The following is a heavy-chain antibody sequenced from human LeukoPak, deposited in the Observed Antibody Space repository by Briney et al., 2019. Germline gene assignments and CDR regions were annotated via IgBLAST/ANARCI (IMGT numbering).Heavy chain of an antibody. J-gene: IGHJ4*02. D-gene: IGHD5-18*01. Sequence: GGSLRLSCAASGFTFSSYAMSWVRQAPGKGLEWVSAISGSGGSTYYADSVKGRFTISRDNSKNTLYLQMNSLRAEDTAVYYCAKPPRGYTPWVDYFDYWGQGTLVTVSS. CDR2: ISGSGGST. CDR1: GFTFSSYA. CDR3: AKPPRGYTPWVDYFDY. V-gene: IGHV3-23*01.